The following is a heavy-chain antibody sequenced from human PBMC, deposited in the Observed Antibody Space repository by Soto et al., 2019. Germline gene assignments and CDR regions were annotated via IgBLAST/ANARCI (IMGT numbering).Heavy chain of an antibody. Sequence: PSETLSLTCTVSGGSISSGGYYWSWIRQHPGKGLERIGYIYYSGSTYYNPSLKSRVTISVDTSKNQFSLKLSSVTAADTAVYDCARGQLVRAINWFDSWGQGIRVTVSS. CDR2: IYYSGST. D-gene: IGHD6-13*01. V-gene: IGHV4-31*03. CDR1: GGSISSGGYY. J-gene: IGHJ5*02. CDR3: ARGQLVRAINWFDS.